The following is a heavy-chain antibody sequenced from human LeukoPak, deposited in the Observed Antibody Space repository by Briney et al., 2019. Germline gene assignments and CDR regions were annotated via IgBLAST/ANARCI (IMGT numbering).Heavy chain of an antibody. Sequence: PGGSLRLSCAASGFTFDNYAMHWVRHAPGKGLEWLSTISWNSGNIGYADSVKGRFTISRDNAKKSLDLQMNNLRAGDTAFYYCAKVRGTYSSGYFFDYWGQGTLVTVSS. J-gene: IGHJ4*02. CDR2: ISWNSGNI. CDR3: AKVRGTYSSGYFFDY. CDR1: GFTFDNYA. V-gene: IGHV3-9*01. D-gene: IGHD6-19*01.